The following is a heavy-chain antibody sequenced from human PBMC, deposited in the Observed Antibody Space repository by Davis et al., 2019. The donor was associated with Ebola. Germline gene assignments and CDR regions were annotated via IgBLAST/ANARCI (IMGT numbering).Heavy chain of an antibody. CDR3: AKDFSYDFWSGSLYYYGMDV. D-gene: IGHD3-3*01. J-gene: IGHJ6*02. Sequence: PGGSLRLSCAASGFTFDDYAMHWVRQAPGKGLEWVSLISGDGGSTYYADSVKGRFTISRDNSKNSLYLQMNSLRTEDTALYYCAKDFSYDFWSGSLYYYGMDVWGQGTTVTVSS. CDR1: GFTFDDYA. V-gene: IGHV3-43*02. CDR2: ISGDGGST.